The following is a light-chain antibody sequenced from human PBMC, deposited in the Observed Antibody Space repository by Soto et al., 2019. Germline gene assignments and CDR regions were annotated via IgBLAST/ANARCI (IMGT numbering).Light chain of an antibody. CDR3: QQYGGSPRT. CDR2: GAS. V-gene: IGKV3-20*01. J-gene: IGKJ1*01. Sequence: EIVLTQSPGTLSLSPGERATLSCRASQSVSNNYLAWYQQKPGQAPRLLIYGASSRATGIPDRFSGSGSGTEFTRTISRLEPEDFAVFYCQQYGGSPRTFGQGTRVEIK. CDR1: QSVSNNY.